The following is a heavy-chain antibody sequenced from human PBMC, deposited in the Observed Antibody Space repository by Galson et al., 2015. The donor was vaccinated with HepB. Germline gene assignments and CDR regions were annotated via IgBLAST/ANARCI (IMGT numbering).Heavy chain of an antibody. J-gene: IGHJ4*02. Sequence: SLRLSCAASGLTFSSYAMHWVRQAPGKGLEWVAVISYDGSNKYYADSVKGRFTISRDNSKNTLYLQMNSLRAEDTAVYYCARDGVIITMIVTRFDYWGQGTLVTVSS. CDR1: GLTFSSYA. CDR3: ARDGVIITMIVTRFDY. CDR2: ISYDGSNK. V-gene: IGHV3-30*04. D-gene: IGHD3-22*01.